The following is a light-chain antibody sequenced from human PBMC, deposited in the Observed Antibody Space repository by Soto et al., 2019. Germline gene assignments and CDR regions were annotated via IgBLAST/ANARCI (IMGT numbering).Light chain of an antibody. Sequence: QLVLTQSPSASASLGASVKLTCTLSSGHSSYAIAWHQQQPEKGTRSLMKLNSDGSHSKGDAIPDRFSGSGSGAERSITISRLQDEDEADCYCQTWGTGSKVFGGGTKVTVL. V-gene: IGLV4-69*01. CDR1: SGHSSYA. J-gene: IGLJ2*01. CDR2: LNSDGSH. CDR3: QTWGTGSKV.